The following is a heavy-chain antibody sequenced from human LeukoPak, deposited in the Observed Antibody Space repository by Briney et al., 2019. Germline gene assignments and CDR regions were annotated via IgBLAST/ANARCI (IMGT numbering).Heavy chain of an antibody. D-gene: IGHD6-13*01. CDR3: ARSPGAAGPLGY. J-gene: IGHJ4*02. CDR1: GGSISSSSYY. Sequence: PSETLSLTCTVSGGSISSSSYYWGWIRQPPGKGLEWIGSIYYSGSTYYNPSLKSRVTISVGTSKNQFSLKLSSVTAADTAVYYCARSPGAAGPLGYWGQGTLVTVSS. CDR2: IYYSGST. V-gene: IGHV4-39*01.